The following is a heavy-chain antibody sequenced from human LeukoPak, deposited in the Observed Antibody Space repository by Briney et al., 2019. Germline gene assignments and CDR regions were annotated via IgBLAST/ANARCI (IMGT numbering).Heavy chain of an antibody. CDR3: ARSSSSWLSHLYYYYGMDV. Sequence: GGSLRLSCAASGFTFSDYYMSWIRQAPGKGLEWVSYISSSSSYTNYADSVKGRFTISRDNAKNSLYLQMNSLRAEDMAVYYCARSSSSWLSHLYYYYGMDVWGKGTTVTVSS. CDR2: ISSSSSYT. D-gene: IGHD6-13*01. CDR1: GFTFSDYY. V-gene: IGHV3-11*06. J-gene: IGHJ6*04.